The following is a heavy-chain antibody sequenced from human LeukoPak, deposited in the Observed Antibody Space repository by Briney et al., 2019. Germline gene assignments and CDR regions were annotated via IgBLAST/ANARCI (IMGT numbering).Heavy chain of an antibody. CDR2: IYYSGST. CDR1: GGSISSYY. V-gene: IGHV4-59*01. D-gene: IGHD5-18*01. CDR3: ARDLVDTAMVRPSYYYYGMDV. J-gene: IGHJ6*02. Sequence: PSETLSLTCTVSGGSISSYYWSWIRRPPGKGLEWIGYIYYSGSTNYNPSLKSRVTISVDTSKNQFSLKLSSVTAADTAVYYCARDLVDTAMVRPSYYYYGMDVWGQGTTVTVSS.